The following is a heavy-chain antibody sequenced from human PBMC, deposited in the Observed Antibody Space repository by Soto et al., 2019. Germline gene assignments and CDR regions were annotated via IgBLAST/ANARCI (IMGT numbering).Heavy chain of an antibody. V-gene: IGHV3-33*05. CDR3: ARWGTTGGLDV. J-gene: IGHJ4*02. CDR1: GFTFRSYV. Sequence: QVQLVESGGCVVQPGTSLRLSCVGSGFTFRSYVIHWVRQAPGKGLEWVALTSYDGSNNFYGDSVKGRFTISRDNSRNTVELQMDSLSLEDTALYYCARWGTTGGLDVWGQGTLVSVSS. CDR2: TSYDGSNN. D-gene: IGHD3-16*01.